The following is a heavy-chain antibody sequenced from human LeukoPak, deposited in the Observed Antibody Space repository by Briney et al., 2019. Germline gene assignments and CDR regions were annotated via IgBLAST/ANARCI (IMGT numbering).Heavy chain of an antibody. J-gene: IGHJ4*02. V-gene: IGHV4-39*01. CDR1: GGSISSPSYY. D-gene: IGHD1-26*01. CDR2: IYYSGNT. Sequence: SSETLSLTCTVSGGSISSPSYYWAWIRQPPGRGLEWIGNIYYSGNTYYNPYNPSLRGRVSISVDTSKNQFSLRLSSVTAADAAVYYCARHGAVSGTYYSFDYWGQGTLVTVSS. CDR3: ARHGAVSGTYYSFDY.